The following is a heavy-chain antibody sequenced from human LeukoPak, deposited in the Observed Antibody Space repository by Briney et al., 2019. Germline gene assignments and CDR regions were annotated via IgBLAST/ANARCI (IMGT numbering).Heavy chain of an antibody. CDR2: INSDGSST. CDR3: ARGLAGDYVWGSYPPGEDY. Sequence: GGSLRLSCAASGFTFSSYWMHWVRQAPGKGLVWVSRINSDGSSTSYADSVKGRFTISRDNAKNTLYLQMNSLRAEDTAVYYCARGLAGDYVWGSYPPGEDYWGQGTLVTVSS. CDR1: GFTFSSYW. D-gene: IGHD3-16*02. V-gene: IGHV3-74*01. J-gene: IGHJ4*02.